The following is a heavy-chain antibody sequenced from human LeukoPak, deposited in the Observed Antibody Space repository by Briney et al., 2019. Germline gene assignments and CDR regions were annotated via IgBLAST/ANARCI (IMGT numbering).Heavy chain of an antibody. CDR1: GFTFSTYW. CDR2: FNSDGRSA. V-gene: IGHV3-74*01. Sequence: GGSLRLSCAASGFTFSTYWMHWVRQAPGKGLVWVSRFNSDGRSAYYADSVKGRFTISRDNAKDTLYLQMNSLRAEDTAVYYCARGRYYLDSWGQETLVTVSS. J-gene: IGHJ4*02. CDR3: ARGRYYLDS. D-gene: IGHD4-17*01.